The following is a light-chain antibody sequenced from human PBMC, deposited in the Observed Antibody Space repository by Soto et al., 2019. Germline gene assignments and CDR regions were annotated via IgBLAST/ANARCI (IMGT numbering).Light chain of an antibody. V-gene: IGKV1-5*01. Sequence: DIQMTQSPSTLSASVGDRVTITCRASQSIGTSLAWHQQKPGKAPRFLIYDASTWESGVPSRFSGSGSGTEFTLTISSLQPDDFGTYYCQQCYSYYSFGQGTKLEIK. CDR1: QSIGTS. CDR2: DAS. CDR3: QQCYSYYS. J-gene: IGKJ2*03.